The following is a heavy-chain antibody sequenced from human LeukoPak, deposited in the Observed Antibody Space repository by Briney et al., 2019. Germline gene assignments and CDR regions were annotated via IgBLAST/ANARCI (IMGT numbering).Heavy chain of an antibody. CDR1: GFTFSNAW. CDR3: AIDFYDST. V-gene: IGHV3-15*07. CDR2: IRSNSDGGTI. J-gene: IGHJ5*02. D-gene: IGHD3-22*01. Sequence: GGSLRLSCATSGFTFSNAWMNWVRQAPGKGLEWVGRIRSNSDGGTIGYAAPVKGRFTLSRDDSKTTLYLQMNSLQTEDTAVYYCAIDFYDSTWGQGTLVTVSS.